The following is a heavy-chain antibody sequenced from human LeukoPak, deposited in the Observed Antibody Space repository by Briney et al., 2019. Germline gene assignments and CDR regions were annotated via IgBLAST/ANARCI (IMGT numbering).Heavy chain of an antibody. CDR1: GFSFSSYG. J-gene: IGHJ4*02. D-gene: IGHD4/OR15-4a*01. Sequence: GGSLRLSCAASGFSFSSYGMHWVRQTPGKGLEWVALISYDGSNKYYADSVKGRFTISRDNAKSSLYLQMNSLRAEDTAIYYCATKVPGSSHFSSWGQGTLVTVSS. CDR2: ISYDGSNK. CDR3: ATKVPGSSHFSS. V-gene: IGHV3-30*03.